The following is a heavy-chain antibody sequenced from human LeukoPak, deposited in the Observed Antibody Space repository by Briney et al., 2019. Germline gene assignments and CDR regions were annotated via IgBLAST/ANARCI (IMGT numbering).Heavy chain of an antibody. V-gene: IGHV4-38-2*02. CDR3: ARTGDIVVVPAAED. CDR2: IYHSGST. J-gene: IGHJ4*02. D-gene: IGHD2-2*01. CDR1: GYSTSSGYY. Sequence: SETLSLTCTVSGYSTSSGYYWGWIRQPPGKGLEWIGSIYHSGSTYYNPSLKSRVTISVDTSKNQFSLKLSSVTAADTAVYYCARTGDIVVVPAAEDWGQGTLVTVSS.